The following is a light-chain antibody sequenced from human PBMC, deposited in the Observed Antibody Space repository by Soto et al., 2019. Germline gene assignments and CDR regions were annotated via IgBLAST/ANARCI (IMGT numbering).Light chain of an antibody. CDR3: MQALQTRNT. CDR2: LCS. V-gene: IGKV2-28*01. Sequence: DSVMTQSPLSLPVTPGEPASISCRSSQSLLHSNGYNSLDWYLQKPGQSPQLLIYLCSNRASGVPDRFSGSGSGTDFTLKISRVEAEDVGVYYCMQALQTRNTFGQGTKLEIK. J-gene: IGKJ2*01. CDR1: QSLLHSNGYNS.